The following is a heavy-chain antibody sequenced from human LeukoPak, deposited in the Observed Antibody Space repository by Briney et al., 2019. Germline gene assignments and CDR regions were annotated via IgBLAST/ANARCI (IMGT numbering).Heavy chain of an antibody. Sequence: PGGSLRLSCAVYGFTFSSYDMQWVRHATGKGMGWVSDIGTAGDTYYPGSVKGRFTISRENAKNSFYLQMNSLRAEDTAVYYCAKGAAVGVAGIATAVFVFLPGDYWGQGTLVTVSS. V-gene: IGHV3-13*01. CDR3: AKGAAVGVAGIATAVFVFLPGDY. D-gene: IGHD6-19*01. J-gene: IGHJ4*02. CDR2: IGTAGDT. CDR1: GFTFSSYD.